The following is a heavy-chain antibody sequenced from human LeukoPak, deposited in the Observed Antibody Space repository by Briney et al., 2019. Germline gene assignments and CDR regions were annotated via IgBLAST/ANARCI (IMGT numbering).Heavy chain of an antibody. V-gene: IGHV6-1*01. J-gene: IGHJ5*02. CDR2: IYYRSKWYS. D-gene: IGHD3-10*01. Sequence: SQTLSLTCAISGDSVSGGSAGWNWIRQSPSRGLEWLGRIYYRSKWYSDYAISLESRITINPDTSRNQFSLQLNSVTHDDTAVYYCTGGGLVRGTLHWFDPWGQGTLVTVSS. CDR1: GDSVSGGSAG. CDR3: TGGGLVRGTLHWFDP.